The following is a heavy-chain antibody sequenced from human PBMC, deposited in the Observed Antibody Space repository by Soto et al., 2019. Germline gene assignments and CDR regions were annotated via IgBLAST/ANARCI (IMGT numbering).Heavy chain of an antibody. CDR2: ISSSSSTI. D-gene: IGHD2-15*01. J-gene: IGHJ4*02. Sequence: EVQLVESGGGLVQPGGSLRLSCAASGFTFSSYSMNWVRQAPGKGLEWVSYISSSSSTIYYADSVKGRFTISRDNAKNSLYLQMNSLRAEDTAVYYCARDRCSGGSCYSGYYFDYWGQGTLVTVSS. CDR3: ARDRCSGGSCYSGYYFDY. CDR1: GFTFSSYS. V-gene: IGHV3-48*01.